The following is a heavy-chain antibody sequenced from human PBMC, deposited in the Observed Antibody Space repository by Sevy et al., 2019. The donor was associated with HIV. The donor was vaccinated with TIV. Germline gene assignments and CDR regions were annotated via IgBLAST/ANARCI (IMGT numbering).Heavy chain of an antibody. J-gene: IGHJ6*02. Sequence: ASVKVSCKASGYTFTSYDINWVRQATGQGLEWMGWMNPNSGNTGYAQKFQGRVTMTRNTSISTAYMELSSLRSEDTAVYYCAALPAAIHYYYYYGMDVWGQGTTVTVSS. CDR3: AALPAAIHYYYYYGMDV. CDR1: GYTFTSYD. CDR2: MNPNSGNT. V-gene: IGHV1-8*01. D-gene: IGHD2-2*01.